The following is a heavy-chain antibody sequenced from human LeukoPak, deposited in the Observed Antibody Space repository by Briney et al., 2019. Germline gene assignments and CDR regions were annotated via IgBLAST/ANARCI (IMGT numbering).Heavy chain of an antibody. CDR2: IYHSGST. V-gene: IGHV4-30-2*01. Sequence: SETLSLTCAVSGGSISSGGYSWSWIRQPPGKGLEWIGYIYHSGSTYHNPSLKSRVTISVDRSKNQFSLKLSSVTAADTAVYYCARGLLSSRDGYKFDYWGQGTLVTVSS. CDR1: GGSISSGGYS. J-gene: IGHJ4*02. CDR3: ARGLLSSRDGYKFDY. D-gene: IGHD5-24*01.